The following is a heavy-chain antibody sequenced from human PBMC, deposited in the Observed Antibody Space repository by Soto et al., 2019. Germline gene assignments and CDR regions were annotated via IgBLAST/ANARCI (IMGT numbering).Heavy chain of an antibody. V-gene: IGHV4-30-4*01. D-gene: IGHD1-20*01. Sequence: SETLSLTCSVSGDSISTVDYFWAWIRQPPGQALEYIGYIYKSATTYYNPSFESRVAISLDTSKSQFSLNVTSVTAADTAVYFCARGRYCLTGRCFPNWFDSWGQGTLATVSS. CDR3: ARGRYCLTGRCFPNWFDS. CDR2: IYKSATT. J-gene: IGHJ5*01. CDR1: GDSISTVDYF.